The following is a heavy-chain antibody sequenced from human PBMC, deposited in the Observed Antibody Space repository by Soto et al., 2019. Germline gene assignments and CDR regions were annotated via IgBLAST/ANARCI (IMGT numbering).Heavy chain of an antibody. CDR3: ARENPRNYYYDMDV. J-gene: IGHJ6*01. CDR1: PFTFSSHR. Sequence: PGLSLRLPWFPYPFTFSSHRMNWVRQAPGKGLEWVSSISSSSSYIYYADSVKGRFTISRDNAKNSLYLQMNSLRSVTAADTAVYYCARENPRNYYYDMDVWGQGTTVTVSS. CDR2: ISSSSSYI. V-gene: IGHV3-21*04.